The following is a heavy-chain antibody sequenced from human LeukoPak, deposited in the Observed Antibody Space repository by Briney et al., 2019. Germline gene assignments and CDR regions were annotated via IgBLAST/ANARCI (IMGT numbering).Heavy chain of an antibody. CDR1: GGSISSSSYY. J-gene: IGHJ6*03. V-gene: IGHV4-39*02. Sequence: PSETLSLTCTVSGGSISSSSYYWGWIRQPPGKGLEWIGSIYYSGSTYYNPSLKSRVTISVDTSKNQFSLKLSSVTAADTAVYYCARDYSSSWYATLGYYYYYMDVWGKGTTVTVSS. CDR2: IYYSGST. CDR3: ARDYSSSWYATLGYYYYYMDV. D-gene: IGHD6-13*01.